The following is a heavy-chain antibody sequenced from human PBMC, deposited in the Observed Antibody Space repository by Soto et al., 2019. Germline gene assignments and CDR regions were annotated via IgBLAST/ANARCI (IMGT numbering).Heavy chain of an antibody. Sequence: GGSLRLSCAASGFTFSSYWMHWVRQAPGKGLVWVSRINSDGSSTSYADSVKGRFTISRDNAKNTLYLQMNSLRAEDTAVYYCARDPGGSGYCSGGSCYSLGFYYYYYMDVWGKGTTVTVSS. J-gene: IGHJ6*03. CDR1: GFTFSSYW. CDR3: ARDPGGSGYCSGGSCYSLGFYYYYYMDV. D-gene: IGHD2-15*01. CDR2: INSDGSST. V-gene: IGHV3-74*01.